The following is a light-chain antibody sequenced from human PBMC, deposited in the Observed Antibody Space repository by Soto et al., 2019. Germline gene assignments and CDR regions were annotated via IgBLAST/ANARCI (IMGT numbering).Light chain of an antibody. CDR1: SSDIGGYDY. CDR3: CSYTRTSNHYL. Sequence: QSALTQPASVSGSPGQSITISCTGTSSDIGGYDYVSWYQQRPGKAPKLMIYEVRYRPSGVSNRFSGSKSGNTASLTISGLQAEDEAVYYCCSYTRTSNHYLFGSGSKVTVL. J-gene: IGLJ1*01. V-gene: IGLV2-14*01. CDR2: EVR.